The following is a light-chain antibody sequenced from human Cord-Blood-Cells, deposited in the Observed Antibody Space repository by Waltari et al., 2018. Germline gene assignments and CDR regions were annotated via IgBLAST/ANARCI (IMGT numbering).Light chain of an antibody. CDR2: EGS. CDR3: CSYAGSSTWV. V-gene: IGLV2-23*01. CDR1: SSAVGRYNL. J-gene: IGLJ3*02. Sequence: QSALTQPASVSGSPGSSITISRTATSSAVGRYNLVSWYQQHPGKAPKLMIYEGSKRPSGVSNRFSGSKSGNTASLTISGLQAEDEADYYCCSYAGSSTWVFGGGTKLTVL.